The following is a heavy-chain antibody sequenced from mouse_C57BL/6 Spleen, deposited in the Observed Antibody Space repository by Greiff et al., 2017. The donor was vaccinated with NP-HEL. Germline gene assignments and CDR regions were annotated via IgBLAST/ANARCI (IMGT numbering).Heavy chain of an antibody. Sequence: EVQLVESGGGLVQPGGSLSLSCAASGFTFTDYYMSWVRQPPGKALEWLGFIRNKDNGYTTEYSASVKGRFTISRDNSQSILYLQMNALRAADSATYYWASLYDYDRYWCFDVWGTGTTVTVSS. CDR1: GFTFTDYY. V-gene: IGHV7-3*01. CDR2: IRNKDNGYTT. J-gene: IGHJ1*03. D-gene: IGHD2-4*01. CDR3: ASLYDYDRYWCFDV.